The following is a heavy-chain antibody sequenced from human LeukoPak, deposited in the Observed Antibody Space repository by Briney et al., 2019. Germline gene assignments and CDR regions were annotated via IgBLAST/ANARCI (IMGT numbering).Heavy chain of an antibody. V-gene: IGHV3-23*01. J-gene: IGHJ4*02. Sequence: GVVRLSCAASGFTFSSYAMSWVRQAPGKGLEWVSAISGSGGSTYYADSVKGRFTISRDNSKNTLYLQMSSLRAEDTAVYYCAKASGSGSYLADYYFDYWGQGTLVTVSS. CDR2: ISGSGGST. CDR3: AKASGSGSYLADYYFDY. D-gene: IGHD1-26*01. CDR1: GFTFSSYA.